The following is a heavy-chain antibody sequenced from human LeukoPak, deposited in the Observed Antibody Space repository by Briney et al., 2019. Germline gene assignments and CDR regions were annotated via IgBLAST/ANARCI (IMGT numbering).Heavy chain of an antibody. CDR3: AIAHKLNAFDI. V-gene: IGHV4-4*07. CDR2: ITPSGTP. D-gene: IGHD1-1*01. J-gene: IGHJ3*02. Sequence: SETLSLTCIVSGASIKTFYWSWIRQPPGKGLEWIARITPSGTPYYNPTLKSRLTMSVDSSKNQFSLNLSSVTAADTAVYYCAIAHKLNAFDIWGQGTMVTVSS. CDR1: GASIKTFY.